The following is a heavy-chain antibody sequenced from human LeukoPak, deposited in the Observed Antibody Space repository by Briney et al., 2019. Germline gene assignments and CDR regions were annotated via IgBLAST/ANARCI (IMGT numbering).Heavy chain of an antibody. CDR1: GFTFRSYW. J-gene: IGHJ4*02. Sequence: GGSLRLSCVASGFTFRSYWMRWVRQAPGKGLEWVSRINADGRTPSYADSVRGRFTISRDNAKNTLYLQVNSLRAEDTAVYYCARDQLYCSGGYCYFDSWGQGTLVTVSS. D-gene: IGHD2-15*01. CDR3: ARDQLYCSGGYCYFDS. CDR2: INADGRTP. V-gene: IGHV3-74*01.